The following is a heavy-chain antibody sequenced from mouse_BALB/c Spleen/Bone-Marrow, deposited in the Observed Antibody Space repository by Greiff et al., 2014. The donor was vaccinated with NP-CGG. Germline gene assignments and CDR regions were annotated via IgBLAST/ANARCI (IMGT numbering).Heavy chain of an antibody. CDR3: AAYYYGSSQFAY. D-gene: IGHD1-1*01. CDR1: GFNIKDTY. Sequence: VQLQQSGAELAKPGASVKLSCTASGFNIKDTYMHWVKQRPEQGLEWIGRIDPANGNTKYDPKFQGKATITADTSSNTAYLQLTSLTSEYSAVYYSAAYYYGSSQFAYWGQGTLVTVSA. CDR2: IDPANGNT. V-gene: IGHV14-3*02. J-gene: IGHJ3*01.